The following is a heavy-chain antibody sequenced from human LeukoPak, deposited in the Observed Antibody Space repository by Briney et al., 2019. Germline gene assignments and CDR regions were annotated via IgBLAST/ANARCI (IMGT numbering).Heavy chain of an antibody. J-gene: IGHJ4*02. CDR2: IYTSGST. CDR3: ASTASTVTTFDY. CDR1: GGSISSGSYY. D-gene: IGHD4-17*01. Sequence: PSETLSLTCTVSGGSISSGSYYWSWIRQPAGTGLEWIGRIYTSGSTNYNPSLKSRVTISVDTSKNQFSLKLSSVTAADTAVYYCASTASTVTTFDYWGQGTLVTVSS. V-gene: IGHV4-61*02.